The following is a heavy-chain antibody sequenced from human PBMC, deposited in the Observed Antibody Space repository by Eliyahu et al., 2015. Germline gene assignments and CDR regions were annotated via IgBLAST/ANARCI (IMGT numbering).Heavy chain of an antibody. Sequence: EVQLLESGGGLVQPGGSLXLSCXXSXFXFXSYAMSWVRQAPGKGLEWVSAISGSGGSTYYADSVKGRFTISRDNSKNTLYLQMNSLRAEDTAVYYCAKNDSSGYYSPYFDYWGQGTLVTVSS. J-gene: IGHJ4*02. CDR1: XFXFXSYA. D-gene: IGHD3-22*01. V-gene: IGHV3-23*01. CDR3: AKNDSSGYYSPYFDY. CDR2: ISGSGGST.